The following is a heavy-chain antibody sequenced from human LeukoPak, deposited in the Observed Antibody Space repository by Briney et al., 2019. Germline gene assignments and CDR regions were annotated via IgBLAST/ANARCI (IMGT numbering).Heavy chain of an antibody. D-gene: IGHD2-2*01. CDR1: GFPFSSYA. Sequence: GGSLRLSCAASGFPFSSYAMHWVRQAPGKGLEYVSAISSNGGSTSYANSVKGRFTISRDNSKNTLYLQMGSLRAEDMAVYYYARSSIVVVSILDYWGQGTLVTVSS. CDR2: ISSNGGST. CDR3: ARSSIVVVSILDY. J-gene: IGHJ4*02. V-gene: IGHV3-64*01.